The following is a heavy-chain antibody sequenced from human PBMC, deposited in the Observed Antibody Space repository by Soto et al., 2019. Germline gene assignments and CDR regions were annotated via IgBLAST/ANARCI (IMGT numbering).Heavy chain of an antibody. CDR2: IYYSGSV. CDR3: ARGSVVTHYYDYHMDV. V-gene: IGHV4-4*02. CDR1: SDSISRSHW. Sequence: QEQLQESGPGLVKPSGTLSLTCAVSSDSISRSHWLTWVRQSPGTGLEWLGDIYYSGSVYYNPSLRSRISISMDKSNNQVSLNLSSVTAADTAVYYCARGSVVTHYYDYHMDVGGKGTPVTVSS. D-gene: IGHD2-21*02. J-gene: IGHJ6*03.